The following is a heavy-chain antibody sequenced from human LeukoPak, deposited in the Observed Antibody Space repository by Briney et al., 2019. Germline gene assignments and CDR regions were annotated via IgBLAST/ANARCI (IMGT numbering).Heavy chain of an antibody. J-gene: IGHJ3*02. D-gene: IGHD6-19*01. CDR2: ISGSGGST. CDR1: GFTFSSYA. CDR3: AKVRRIYSSGWFSAFDI. Sequence: GGSLRLSCAASGFTFSSYAMSWVRQAPGKGLAWVSAISGSGGSTYYADSVKGRFTISRDNSKNTLYLQMNSLRAEDTAVYYCAKVRRIYSSGWFSAFDIWGQGTMVTVSS. V-gene: IGHV3-23*01.